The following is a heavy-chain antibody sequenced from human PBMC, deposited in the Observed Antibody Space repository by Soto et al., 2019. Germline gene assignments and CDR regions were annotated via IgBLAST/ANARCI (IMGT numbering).Heavy chain of an antibody. CDR2: IWYDGSNK. CDR1: GFTFSSYG. J-gene: IGHJ3*02. Sequence: QVQLVESGGGVVQPGRSLRLSCAASGFTFSSYGMHWVRQAPGKGLEWVAVIWYDGSNKYYADSVKGRFTISRDNSKNTLYLQMNSLRAEDTAVYYCARERSYSAHDAFDIWGQGTMVTVSS. D-gene: IGHD3-10*01. V-gene: IGHV3-33*01. CDR3: ARERSYSAHDAFDI.